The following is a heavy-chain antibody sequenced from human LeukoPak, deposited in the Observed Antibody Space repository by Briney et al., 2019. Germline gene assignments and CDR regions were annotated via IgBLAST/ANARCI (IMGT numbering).Heavy chain of an antibody. CDR3: AKRVVVGATSPYSDFQD. V-gene: IGHV3-23*01. CDR1: GFTFSSYA. J-gene: IGHJ1*01. CDR2: ISGSGVTT. Sequence: GGSLRLSCVASGFTFSSYAMGWVRQAPGKGLEWVSAISGSGVTTHYAGSVKGRFSISRDNSKNTLYLQMDSLRAEDTALYYCAKRVVVGATSPYSDFQDWGQGTPVTVSS. D-gene: IGHD1-26*01.